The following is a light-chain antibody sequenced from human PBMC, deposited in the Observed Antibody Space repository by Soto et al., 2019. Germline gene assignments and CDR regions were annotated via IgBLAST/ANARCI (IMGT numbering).Light chain of an antibody. CDR1: QSVSSSY. CDR3: QQYGSPWT. V-gene: IGKV3-20*01. CDR2: GAS. J-gene: IGKJ1*01. Sequence: EIVLTQSPGTLFLSPGERATLSCRASQSVSSSYLAWYQQKPGQAPRLLIYGASSRATGIRDRFSGSGSGTDFTLTISRLEPEDFAVYYCQQYGSPWTFGQGTKVDIK.